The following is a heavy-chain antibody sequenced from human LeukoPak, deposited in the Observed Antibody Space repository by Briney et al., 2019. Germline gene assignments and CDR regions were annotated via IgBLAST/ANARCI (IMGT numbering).Heavy chain of an antibody. Sequence: PGGSLRLSCAAAGFSFSSCGMHWVRQAPGRGLEWVAVISFDGSNKNYADSVKGRFTISRDNSKNTLHLQMNSPRVEDTAVYYCAKGGGKYNYGHWFDPWGQGTLVIVSS. D-gene: IGHD5-18*01. J-gene: IGHJ5*02. V-gene: IGHV3-30*18. CDR3: AKGGGKYNYGHWFDP. CDR2: ISFDGSNK. CDR1: GFSFSSCG.